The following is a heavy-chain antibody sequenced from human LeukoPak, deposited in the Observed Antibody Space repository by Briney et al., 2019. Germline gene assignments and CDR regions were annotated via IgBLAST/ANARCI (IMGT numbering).Heavy chain of an antibody. CDR3: ARRDSSGYYAHYFDY. J-gene: IGHJ4*02. V-gene: IGHV4-39*01. Sequence: PSETLSLTRTVSGGSISSSSYYWGWIRQPPGKGLEWIGSIYYSGGTYDNPSLKSRVTISVDTSKNQFSLKLSSVTAADTAVYYCARRDSSGYYAHYFDYWGQGTLVTVSS. CDR2: IYYSGGT. D-gene: IGHD3-22*01. CDR1: GGSISSSSYY.